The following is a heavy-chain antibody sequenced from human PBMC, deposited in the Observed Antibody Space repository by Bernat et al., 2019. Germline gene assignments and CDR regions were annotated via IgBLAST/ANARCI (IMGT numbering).Heavy chain of an antibody. D-gene: IGHD2-2*01. Sequence: QVQLQQSGPGLVKPSQTLSLTCAISGDSVSSNSAAWNWIRQSPSRGLEWLGRTYYRSKWYNDYAVSVKSRITINPDTSKNQFSLQLNSVTPEDTAVYYCAREGYIVVVPAASYYYYYMDVWGKGTTVTVSS. V-gene: IGHV6-1*01. J-gene: IGHJ6*03. CDR3: AREGYIVVVPAASYYYYYMDV. CDR1: GDSVSSNSAA. CDR2: TYYRSKWYN.